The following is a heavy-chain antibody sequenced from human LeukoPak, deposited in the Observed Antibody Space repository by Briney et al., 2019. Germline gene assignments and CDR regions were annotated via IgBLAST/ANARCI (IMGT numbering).Heavy chain of an antibody. V-gene: IGHV4-39*01. CDR3: ARHGTVVSRGTFDP. J-gene: IGHJ5*02. Sequence: SETLSLTCTVSGGSISSSSYYWAWIRQPPGKGLEWIGSVFYSGNTYYNPSLKSRVTISVDTSKNQFSLKLSSVTAADTTVYYCARHGTVVSRGTFDPWGQGTLVTVSS. CDR1: GGSISSSSYY. CDR2: VFYSGNT. D-gene: IGHD1-1*01.